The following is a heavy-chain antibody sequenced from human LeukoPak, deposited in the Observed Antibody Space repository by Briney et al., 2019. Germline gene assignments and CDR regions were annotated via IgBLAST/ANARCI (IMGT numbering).Heavy chain of an antibody. CDR3: AKTPDIVVVPAAYFDY. CDR1: GFTFSSYA. CDR2: ISGSGGST. J-gene: IGHJ4*02. V-gene: IGHV3-23*01. D-gene: IGHD2-2*01. Sequence: GGSLRLSCAASGFTFSSYAMSWVRQAPGKGLEWVSAISGSGGSTYYADSVKGRFTISRDNSMNTLYLQMNSLGAKDTAVYYCAKTPDIVVVPAAYFDYWGQGTLVTVSS.